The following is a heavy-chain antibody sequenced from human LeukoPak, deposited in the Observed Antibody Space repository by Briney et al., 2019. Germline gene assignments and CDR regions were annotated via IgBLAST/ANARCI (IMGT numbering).Heavy chain of an antibody. V-gene: IGHV3-33*08. D-gene: IGHD2-2*01. CDR3: ARDGLETTVVPAYYFDY. J-gene: IGHJ4*02. CDR1: GFTFSSYG. CDR2: IWFDGKTY. Sequence: GGSLRLSCAASGFTFSSYGMHWVRQAPGKGLEWVAVIWFDGKTYNYADSVEGRFTISRDNSKNTLSLQMNSLRAEDTAVYYCARDGLETTVVPAYYFDYWGQGTLVTVSS.